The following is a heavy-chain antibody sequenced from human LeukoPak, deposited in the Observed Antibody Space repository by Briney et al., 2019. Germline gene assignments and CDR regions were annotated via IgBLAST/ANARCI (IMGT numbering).Heavy chain of an antibody. V-gene: IGHV3-11*04. CDR3: ARGIRGPAGVWRSYYGMDV. CDR2: ISSSGSTI. Sequence: PGGSLRLSCAVSGCTFSDYYISWLRQAPGKGLEWVSYISSSGSTIYYADSVKGRFTISRDNAKNSLYLQMNSLRAEDTAVYYCARGIRGPAGVWRSYYGMDVWGQGTTVTVSS. J-gene: IGHJ6*02. D-gene: IGHD3-10*01. CDR1: GCTFSDYY.